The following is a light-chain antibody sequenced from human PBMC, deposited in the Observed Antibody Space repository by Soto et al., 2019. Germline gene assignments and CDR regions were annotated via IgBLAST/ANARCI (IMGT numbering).Light chain of an antibody. CDR3: QHYGTSAL. CDR1: QSVSSSY. J-gene: IGKJ3*01. V-gene: IGKV3-20*01. Sequence: EIVLTQSPGTLSLSPGERATLSCRASQSVSSSYLAWYQQKPGQAPRLLIYDASRATGIPDRFSASGSGTDFTLTIPRLEPEDFAVYYCQHYGTSALFGPGTKVDI. CDR2: DAS.